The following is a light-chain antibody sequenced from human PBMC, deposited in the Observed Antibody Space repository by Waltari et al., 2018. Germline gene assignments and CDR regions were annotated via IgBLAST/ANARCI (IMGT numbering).Light chain of an antibody. V-gene: IGLV2-23*03. CDR3: CSYAGSSTFV. Sequence: QSALTQPASVSGSPGQSITISCPGTSSDVGSYNLFSWYQQHPAKAPKLMIYAGSKRPSGVSNRFSGSKSGNTASLTISGLQAEDEADYYCCSYAGSSTFVFGGGTKLTVL. CDR1: SSDVGSYNL. J-gene: IGLJ2*01. CDR2: AGS.